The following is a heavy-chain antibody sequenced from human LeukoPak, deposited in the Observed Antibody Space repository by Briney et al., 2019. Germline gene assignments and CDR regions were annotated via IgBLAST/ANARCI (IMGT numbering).Heavy chain of an antibody. J-gene: IGHJ6*02. CDR2: INHSGST. CDR1: GGSFSGYY. D-gene: IGHD3-9*01. CDR3: ARGLRYFDWLTLRPNYYYYGMDV. Sequence: KPSETLSLTCAVYGGSFSGYYWSWIRQPPGKGLEWIGEINHSGSTNYNPSLKSRVTISVDTSKNQFSLKLSSVTAADTAVYYCARGLRYFDWLTLRPNYYYYGMDVWGQGTTVTVSS. V-gene: IGHV4-34*01.